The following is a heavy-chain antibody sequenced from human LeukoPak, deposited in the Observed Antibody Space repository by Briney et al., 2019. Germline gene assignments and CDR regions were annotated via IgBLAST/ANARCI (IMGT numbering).Heavy chain of an antibody. CDR3: AREASGSYFHH. Sequence: PGGSLRLSCAASGLIVSNNYMSWVRQAPGKGLEWVSVLHSGGSTYYADSVKGRFTISRDNSKNTVYLQMNRLRAEDTAVYYCAREASGSYFHHWGQGTLVTVSS. J-gene: IGHJ1*01. CDR2: LHSGGST. D-gene: IGHD1-26*01. V-gene: IGHV3-53*01. CDR1: GLIVSNNY.